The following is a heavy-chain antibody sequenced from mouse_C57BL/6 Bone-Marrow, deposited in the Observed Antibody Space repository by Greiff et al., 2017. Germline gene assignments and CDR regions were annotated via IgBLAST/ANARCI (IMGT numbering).Heavy chain of an antibody. V-gene: IGHV14-4*01. Sequence: VQLQQSGAELVRPGASVKLSCTASGFNIKDDYMHWVKQRPEQGLEWIGWIDTENGDTEYASKFQGKATITADTSSNTAYLQLSSLTSEDTAVYYCTFLRGWFAYWGQGTLVTVSA. J-gene: IGHJ3*01. D-gene: IGHD1-1*01. CDR1: GFNIKDDY. CDR2: IDTENGDT. CDR3: TFLRGWFAY.